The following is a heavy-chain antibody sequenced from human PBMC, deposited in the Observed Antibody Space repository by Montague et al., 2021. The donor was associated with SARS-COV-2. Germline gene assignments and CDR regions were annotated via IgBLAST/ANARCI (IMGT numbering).Heavy chain of an antibody. J-gene: IGHJ6*03. CDR1: GGSVSSSPYY. CDR3: ASSYYYGSGTYVYNYYMDV. CDR2: ISYSGRT. Sequence: SETLSLTCTVSGGSVSSSPYYWGWIRQPPGRGLEWVGSISYSGRTYLSASLKSRLTISVDSSENQFSLRLSSVTAADTAVYYCASSYYYGSGTYVYNYYMDVWGKGTTVTVSS. V-gene: IGHV4-39*01. D-gene: IGHD3-10*01.